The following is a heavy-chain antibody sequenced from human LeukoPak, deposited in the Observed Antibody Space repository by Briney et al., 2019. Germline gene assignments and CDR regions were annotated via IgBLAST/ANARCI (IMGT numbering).Heavy chain of an antibody. J-gene: IGHJ4*02. Sequence: GGSLRLSCAVSGFSVSSFGMSWVRQAPGKGLEGISAISVDGETTWYADSVKGRFIISRDNSKNTLYLQLSSLRAEDTAVYYCAQGYSSGWFPNWGQGSLVSVSS. CDR2: ISVDGETT. CDR3: AQGYSSGWFPN. V-gene: IGHV3-23*01. D-gene: IGHD2-15*01. CDR1: GFSVSSFG.